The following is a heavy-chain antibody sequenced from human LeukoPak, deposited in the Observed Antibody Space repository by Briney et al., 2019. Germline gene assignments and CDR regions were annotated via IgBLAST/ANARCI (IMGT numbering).Heavy chain of an antibody. V-gene: IGHV4-34*01. CDR3: ARGLGGRDDY. D-gene: IGHD1-26*01. Sequence: PSETLSLTCAVYGESFGAYYWSWIRQPPGKGLEWIGEINHSGSTNYNPSLKIRVTLSVDTSKNQFSLNLTSVTAADTAVYYCARGLGGRDDYWGQGTLVTVSS. CDR2: INHSGST. J-gene: IGHJ4*02. CDR1: GESFGAYY.